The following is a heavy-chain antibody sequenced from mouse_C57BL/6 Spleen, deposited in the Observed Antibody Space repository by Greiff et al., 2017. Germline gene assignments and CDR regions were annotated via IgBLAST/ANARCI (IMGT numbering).Heavy chain of an antibody. CDR3: ARGGGSSYWFAY. CDR1: GFTFSSYA. D-gene: IGHD1-1*01. V-gene: IGHV5-4*01. Sequence: EVHLVESGGGLVKPGGSLKLSCAASGFTFSSYAMSWVRQTPEKRLEWVATISDGGSYTYYPDNVKGRFTISRDNAKNNLYLQMSHLKSKDTAMYYCARGGGSSYWFAYWGQGTLVTVSA. J-gene: IGHJ3*01. CDR2: ISDGGSYT.